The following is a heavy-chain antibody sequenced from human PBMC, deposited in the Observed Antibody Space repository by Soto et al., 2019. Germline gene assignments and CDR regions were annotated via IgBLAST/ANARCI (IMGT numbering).Heavy chain of an antibody. Sequence: EVQLLESGGGLVQPGGSLRLSCAASGFSFSSYAMTWVRQTPGKGLEWVSGISDSGGSTYYADSVKGRFTISRDNSKNMVYLQMNRLRAGDTAVYYCANPGYSYGYDWFEPWGQGTLVTVSS. V-gene: IGHV3-23*01. CDR3: ANPGYSYGYDWFEP. CDR2: ISDSGGST. CDR1: GFSFSSYA. J-gene: IGHJ5*02. D-gene: IGHD5-18*01.